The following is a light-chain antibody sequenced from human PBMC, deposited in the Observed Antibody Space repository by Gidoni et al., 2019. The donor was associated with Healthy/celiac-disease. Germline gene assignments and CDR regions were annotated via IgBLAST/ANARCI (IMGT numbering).Light chain of an antibody. V-gene: IGKV1-5*03. CDR3: QQYNSYLFT. Sequence: DIQMNQSPSTLSASVGDRVTITCRASQSISSWLAWYQQKPGKAPKLLIYKASSLESGVPSRFSGSGPGTEFTLTISSLQPDDFATYYCQQYNSYLFTFGPGTKVDI. CDR2: KAS. J-gene: IGKJ3*01. CDR1: QSISSW.